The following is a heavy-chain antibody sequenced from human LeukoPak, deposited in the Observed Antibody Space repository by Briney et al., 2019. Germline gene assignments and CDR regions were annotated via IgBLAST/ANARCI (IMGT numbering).Heavy chain of an antibody. J-gene: IGHJ4*02. CDR3: ARDLGYDFSDY. Sequence: GGSLRLSCAASGFTFSSYSMNWVRQAPGEGLEWVSSISSGSSYIYYADSVKGRFTISRDNTKNSLYLQMNSLRAEDTAVYYCARDLGYDFSDYWGQGTLVTVSS. V-gene: IGHV3-21*01. D-gene: IGHD3-3*01. CDR1: GFTFSSYS. CDR2: ISSGSSYI.